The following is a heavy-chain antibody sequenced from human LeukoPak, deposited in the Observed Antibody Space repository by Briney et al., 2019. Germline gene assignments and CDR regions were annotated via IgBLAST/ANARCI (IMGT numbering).Heavy chain of an antibody. Sequence: PGGSLRLSCAASGFTLTTYAMSWVRQAPGRGLEWVSGISPSGGSTYYADSVKGRFTISRDNSKNTLYLQMNSLRAEDTAVYYCAKGSYGDIYWYFDLWGRGTLVTVSS. J-gene: IGHJ2*01. V-gene: IGHV3-23*01. CDR1: GFTLTTYA. CDR3: AKGSYGDIYWYFDL. CDR2: ISPSGGST. D-gene: IGHD5-12*01.